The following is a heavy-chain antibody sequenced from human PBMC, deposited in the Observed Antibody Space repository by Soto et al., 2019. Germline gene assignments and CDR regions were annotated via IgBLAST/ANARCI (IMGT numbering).Heavy chain of an antibody. Sequence: PPKTLSPTSAVYGGSSSTYSGRWIRRPPGKERGWIGEASKSGTTTYNPSLESRATKSVTTPRNQFSLNSSSVTSADTAVYYCAGGINSCYECSVSWGQGTPVTVSS. D-gene: IGHD2-2*01. J-gene: IGHJ4*02. CDR3: AGGINSCYECSVS. V-gene: IGHV4-34*01. CDR2: ASKSGTT. CDR1: GGSSSTYS.